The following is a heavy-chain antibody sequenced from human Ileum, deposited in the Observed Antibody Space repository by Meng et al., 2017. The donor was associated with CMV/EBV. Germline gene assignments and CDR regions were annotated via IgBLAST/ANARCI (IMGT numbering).Heavy chain of an antibody. V-gene: IGHV4-34*01. J-gene: IGHJ4*02. D-gene: IGHD4-23*01. CDR1: GGSFSYYY. CDR2: VHHSGIT. Sequence: QVQLLQWGVGLLKPSETLSLTCAVYGGSFSYYYGIWILQSPGKGLEWIGEVHHSGITNYNPSLKSRVTISVDTSKNQFFLKLTSVTAADTGLYYCATNSEDYWGQGTLVTVSS. CDR3: ATNSEDY.